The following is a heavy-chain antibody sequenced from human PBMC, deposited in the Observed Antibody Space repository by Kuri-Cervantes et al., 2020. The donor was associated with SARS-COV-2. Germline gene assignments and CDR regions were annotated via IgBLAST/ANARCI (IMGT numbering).Heavy chain of an antibody. CDR3: TTDLPNPTYPRYYYYYYGMDV. J-gene: IGHJ6*02. V-gene: IGHV3-49*03. D-gene: IGHD2-2*02. Sequence: GGSLRLSCTASGFTFGDYAMSWFRQAPGKGLEWVGFIRSKAYGGTTEYAASVKGRFTISRDDSKNTLYLQMNSLKTEDTAVYYCTTDLPNPTYPRYYYYYYGMDVWGQGTTVTVSS. CDR1: GFTFGDYA. CDR2: IRSKAYGGTT.